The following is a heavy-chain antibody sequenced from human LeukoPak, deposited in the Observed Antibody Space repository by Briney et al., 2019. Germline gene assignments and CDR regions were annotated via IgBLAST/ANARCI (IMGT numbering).Heavy chain of an antibody. CDR1: GFTFSSYS. Sequence: PGGSLRLSCAASGFTFSSYSMNWVRQAPGKGLEWVSYISSSSSTIYYADSVKGRFTISRDNAKNSLYLQMNSLRAEDTAVYYCARDYYDFWSGYYSYYYYYMDAWGKGTTVTVSS. CDR3: ARDYYDFWSGYYSYYYYYMDA. CDR2: ISSSSSTI. V-gene: IGHV3-48*04. D-gene: IGHD3-3*01. J-gene: IGHJ6*03.